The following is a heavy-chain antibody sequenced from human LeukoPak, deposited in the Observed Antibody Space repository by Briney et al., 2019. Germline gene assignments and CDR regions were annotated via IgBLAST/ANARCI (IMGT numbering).Heavy chain of an antibody. CDR2: INHSGST. CDR1: GGSFSGYY. Sequence: SETLSLTCAVYGGSFSGYYWSWIRQPPGKGLEWIGEINHSGSTNYNPSLKSRVTISVDTSKNQFSLKLSSVTAADTAVYYCAGGRLAAAGIGYWGQGTLVTVSS. CDR3: AGGRLAAAGIGY. V-gene: IGHV4-34*01. D-gene: IGHD6-13*01. J-gene: IGHJ4*02.